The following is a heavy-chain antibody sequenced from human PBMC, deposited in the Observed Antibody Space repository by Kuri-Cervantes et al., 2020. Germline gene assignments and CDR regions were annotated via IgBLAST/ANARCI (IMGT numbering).Heavy chain of an antibody. Sequence: SETLSLTCAVYGGSFSGYYWSWIRQPPGKGLEWIGEINHSGSTSYNPSLESRVTISLDTSKNQFSLELTSVTAADTAVYYCARRGSSGDYFDFWGQGTLVTVSS. D-gene: IGHD3-10*01. CDR1: GGSFSGYY. J-gene: IGHJ4*02. CDR3: ARRGSSGDYFDF. V-gene: IGHV4-34*01. CDR2: INHSGST.